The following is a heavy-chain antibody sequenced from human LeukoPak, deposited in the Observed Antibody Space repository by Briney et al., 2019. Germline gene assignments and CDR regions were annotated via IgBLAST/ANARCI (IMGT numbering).Heavy chain of an antibody. Sequence: GGSLRLSCAASGFTFSSYAMNWVRQAPGKGLEWVAVISYDGSNKYYADSVKGRFTISRDNSKNTLYLQMNSLRAEDTAVYYCAKDLYYDILTGPHYWGQGTLVTVSS. V-gene: IGHV3-30*18. D-gene: IGHD3-9*01. CDR1: GFTFSSYA. CDR2: ISYDGSNK. CDR3: AKDLYYDILTGPHY. J-gene: IGHJ4*02.